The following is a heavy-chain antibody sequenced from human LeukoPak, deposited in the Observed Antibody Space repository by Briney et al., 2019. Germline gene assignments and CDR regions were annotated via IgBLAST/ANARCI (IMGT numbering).Heavy chain of an antibody. J-gene: IGHJ3*02. Sequence: ASVKVSCKASGYTFTSYGISWVRQAPGQGLEWMGWISAYNGNTNYAQKLQGRVTMTTDTSTSTAYMELRSLRSDDTVVYYCARERSTMIVVLWQPYAHDAFDIWGQGTMVTVSS. V-gene: IGHV1-18*01. CDR1: GYTFTSYG. CDR2: ISAYNGNT. D-gene: IGHD3-22*01. CDR3: ARERSTMIVVLWQPYAHDAFDI.